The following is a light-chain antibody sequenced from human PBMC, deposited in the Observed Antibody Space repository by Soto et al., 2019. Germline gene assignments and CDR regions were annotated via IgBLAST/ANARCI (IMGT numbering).Light chain of an antibody. Sequence: QSVLTQPPSVSGAPGQRVTISCTGSSSNIGAGYDVHWYQQLPGTAPKLLIYGNSNRPSGVPDRFSGSKSGTSASLAITGLQAEDEADCHSYDSSLSGYVVLGGGTKLTVL. CDR1: SSNIGAGYD. CDR2: GNS. CDR3: HSYDSSLSGYVV. J-gene: IGLJ2*01. V-gene: IGLV1-40*01.